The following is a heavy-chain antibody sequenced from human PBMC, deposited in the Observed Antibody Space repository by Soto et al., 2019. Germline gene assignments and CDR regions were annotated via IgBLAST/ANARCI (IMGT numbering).Heavy chain of an antibody. J-gene: IGHJ4*02. V-gene: IGHV3-13*01. CDR2: IGTAGDT. Sequence: EVQLVESGGGLVQPGGSLRLSCAASGFTFSSCDMHLVRQATGKGLEWVSAIGTAGDTYYPGSVKGRFTISRENAKNSLYLQMNSLRAGDTAVYYCARAYGGNSGEFYYWGQGPLVSVSS. CDR3: ARAYGGNSGEFYY. CDR1: GFTFSSCD. D-gene: IGHD4-17*01.